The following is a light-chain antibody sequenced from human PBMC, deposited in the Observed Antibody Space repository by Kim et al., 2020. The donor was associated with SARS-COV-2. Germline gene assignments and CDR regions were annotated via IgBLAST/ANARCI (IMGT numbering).Light chain of an antibody. CDR3: QAWDSSLWV. Sequence: SVSQGQTASITCPGDKLGDKYACWYQQKPGQSPVLVIYQDSKRPSGIPERFSGSNSGNTATLTISGTQAMDEADYYCQAWDSSLWVFGGGTQLTVL. J-gene: IGLJ3*02. CDR1: KLGDKY. CDR2: QDS. V-gene: IGLV3-1*01.